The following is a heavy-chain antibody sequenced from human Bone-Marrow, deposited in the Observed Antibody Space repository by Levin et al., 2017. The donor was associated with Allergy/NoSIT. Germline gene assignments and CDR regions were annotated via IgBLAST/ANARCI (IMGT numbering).Heavy chain of an antibody. J-gene: IGHJ6*02. D-gene: IGHD2-8*01. V-gene: IGHV3-30*18. CDR2: ISYDGSNK. CDR3: AKEHCTNGVCYSHYYYYGMDV. CDR1: GFTFSSYG. Sequence: PGGSLRLSCAASGFTFSSYGMHWVRQAPGKGLEWVAVISYDGSNKYYADSVKGRFTISRDNSKNTLYLQMNSLRAEDTAVYYCAKEHCTNGVCYSHYYYYGMDVWGQGTTVTVSS.